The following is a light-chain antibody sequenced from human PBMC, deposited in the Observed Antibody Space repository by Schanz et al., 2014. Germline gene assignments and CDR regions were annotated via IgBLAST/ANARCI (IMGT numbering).Light chain of an antibody. Sequence: QSVLTQPPSASGTPGQRVTISCSGSRSNIGSNTVSWYQQLPGTAPKLLSYSNNHRPSGVPDRFSGSKSGTSASLAISGLQSEDEADYYCAAWDDSLNGWVFGGGTKFTVL. CDR3: AAWDDSLNGWV. CDR1: RSNIGSNT. J-gene: IGLJ3*02. V-gene: IGLV1-44*01. CDR2: SNN.